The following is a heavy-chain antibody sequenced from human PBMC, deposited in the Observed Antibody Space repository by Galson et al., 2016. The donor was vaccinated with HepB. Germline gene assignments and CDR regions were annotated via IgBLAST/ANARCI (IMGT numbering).Heavy chain of an antibody. D-gene: IGHD4/OR15-4a*01. CDR1: GFYFSDYS. Sequence: SLRLSCAASGFYFSDYSMNWVRQAPGKGLEWVSGINRYGATTGYAASVKGRFTISRDNSNNTLYLQMNSLTTEDTAVYYCARDDYSGGRGSPDYWGQGTLVTVSS. CDR2: INRYGATT. V-gene: IGHV3-23*01. CDR3: ARDDYSGGRGSPDY. J-gene: IGHJ4*02.